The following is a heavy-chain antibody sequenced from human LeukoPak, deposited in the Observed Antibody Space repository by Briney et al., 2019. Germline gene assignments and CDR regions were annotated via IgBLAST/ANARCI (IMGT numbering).Heavy chain of an antibody. CDR1: GFTFSAFS. V-gene: IGHV3-21*04. CDR2: IRSSGNYL. D-gene: IGHD2-8*01. CDR3: ATNPGPFDY. J-gene: IGHJ4*02. Sequence: GGSLRLSCAASGFTFSAFSMYWVRQAPGRGLEWVSSIRSSGNYLYYADSVKGRFTVSRDNTQNSLDLQMNSLRAEDTTVYYCATNPGPFDYWGQGTLVTVSS.